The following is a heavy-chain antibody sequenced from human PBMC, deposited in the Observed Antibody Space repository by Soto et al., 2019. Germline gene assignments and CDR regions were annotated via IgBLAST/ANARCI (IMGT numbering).Heavy chain of an antibody. D-gene: IGHD6-13*01. CDR1: GFTFSSYG. V-gene: IGHV3-30*18. J-gene: IGHJ4*02. CDR2: ISYDGSNK. Sequence: PGGSLRLSCAASGFTFSSYGMHWVRQAPGKGLEWVAVISYDGSNKYYADSVKGRFTISRDNSKNTLYLQMNSLRAEDTAVYYCAKDRRGIAAPFFGVSLADDYWGQGTLVTVSS. CDR3: AKDRRGIAAPFFGVSLADDY.